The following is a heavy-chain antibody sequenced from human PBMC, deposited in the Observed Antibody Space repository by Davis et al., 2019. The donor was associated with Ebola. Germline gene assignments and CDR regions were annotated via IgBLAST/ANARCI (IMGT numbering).Heavy chain of an antibody. J-gene: IGHJ4*01. CDR2: ISSSSSYT. V-gene: IGHV3-11*06. CDR3: VRDDTYYYDNIGYYYG. Sequence: GESLKISCATSGFIFSDYYMTWIRQAPGKGLEWVSHISSSSSYTNYADSVKGRFTISRDNAKNSLYLQMNSLRAEDTAVYYCVRDDTYYYDNIGYYYGWGHGTLVTVSS. CDR1: GFIFSDYY. D-gene: IGHD3-22*01.